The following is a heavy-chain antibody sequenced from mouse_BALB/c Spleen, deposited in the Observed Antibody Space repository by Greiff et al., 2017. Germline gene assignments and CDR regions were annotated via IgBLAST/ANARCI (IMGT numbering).Heavy chain of an antibody. CDR1: GYAFSSYW. CDR2: IYPGDGDT. J-gene: IGHJ2*01. CDR3: ARSVIGITFY. D-gene: IGHD2-4*01. Sequence: QVQLQQSGAELVRPGSSVKISCKASGYAFSSYWMNWVKQRPGQGLEWIGQIYPGDGDTNYNGKFKGKATLTADKSSSTAYMQLSSLTSEDSAVYFCARSVIGITFYWGQGTTLTVSS. V-gene: IGHV1-80*01.